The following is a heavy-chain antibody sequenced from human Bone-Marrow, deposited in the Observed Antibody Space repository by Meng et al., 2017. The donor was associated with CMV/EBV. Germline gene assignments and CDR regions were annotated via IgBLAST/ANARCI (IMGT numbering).Heavy chain of an antibody. D-gene: IGHD2-2*02. Sequence: SETLSLTCTVSGGSVSSGSYYWSWIRQPPGKGLEWIGYIYYSGSTNYNPSLKSRVTISVDTSKNQFSLKLSSVTAADTAVYYCARGRCSSTSCYTPYWGQGNLVTVSS. J-gene: IGHJ4*02. CDR1: GGSVSSGSYY. CDR3: ARGRCSSTSCYTPY. V-gene: IGHV4-61*01. CDR2: IYYSGST.